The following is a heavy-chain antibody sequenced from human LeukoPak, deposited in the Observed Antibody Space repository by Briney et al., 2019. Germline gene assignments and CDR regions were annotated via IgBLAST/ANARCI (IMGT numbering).Heavy chain of an antibody. CDR1: GDSISSYY. CDR3: ARHLGEVYYFDY. V-gene: IGHV4-59*08. J-gene: IGHJ4*02. CDR2: IYYSGST. Sequence: SETLSLTCTVSGDSISSYYWSWIRQPPGKGLEWIGFIYYSGSTNHNPPLRSRVSMSVDTSKNQFSLKLSSVTAADTAVYYCARHLGEVYYFDYWGQGTLVTVSS. D-gene: IGHD3-16*01.